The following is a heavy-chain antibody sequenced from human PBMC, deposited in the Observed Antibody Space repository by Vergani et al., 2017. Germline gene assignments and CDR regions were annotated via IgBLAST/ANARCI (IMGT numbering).Heavy chain of an antibody. V-gene: IGHV4-59*01. D-gene: IGHD2-21*02. Sequence: QVQLQESGPGLVKPSQTLSLICTVSGGSISSYYWSWIRQPPGKGLEWIGYIYYSGSTNYNPSLKSRVTISVDTSKNQFSLKLSSVTAADTAVYYCARDGDNGGFDYWGQGTLVTVSS. CDR2: IYYSGST. CDR3: ARDGDNGGFDY. CDR1: GGSISSYY. J-gene: IGHJ4*02.